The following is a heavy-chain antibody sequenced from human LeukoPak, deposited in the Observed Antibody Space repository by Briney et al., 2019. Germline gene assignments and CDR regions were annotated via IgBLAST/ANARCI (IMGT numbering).Heavy chain of an antibody. CDR3: ARWAYYDSSKYYGYFQH. CDR1: GFTFSDYY. J-gene: IGHJ1*01. V-gene: IGHV3-11*04. CDR2: ISSSADTI. D-gene: IGHD3-22*01. Sequence: GGSLRLSCAASGFTFSDYYMSWIRQAPGKGLEWVSYISSSADTIYYADSVKGRFTISRDNAKSSLYLQMNSLRAEDTAIYYCARWAYYDSSKYYGYFQHWGQGTLVTVSS.